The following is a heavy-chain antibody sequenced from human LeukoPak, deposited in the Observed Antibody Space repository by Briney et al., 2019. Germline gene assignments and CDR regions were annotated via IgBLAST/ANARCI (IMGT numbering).Heavy chain of an antibody. J-gene: IGHJ4*02. Sequence: ASQTLSLTCAISGDSVSSNSVAWNWIRQSPSRGLEWLGRTYYRSKWNNEHAESVRSRITINPDTSKNQFSLQLDSVTPEDTAVYYCARERYYFDYWGQGTLVTVSS. CDR1: GDSVSSNSVA. CDR2: TYYRSKWNN. CDR3: ARERYYFDY. V-gene: IGHV6-1*01.